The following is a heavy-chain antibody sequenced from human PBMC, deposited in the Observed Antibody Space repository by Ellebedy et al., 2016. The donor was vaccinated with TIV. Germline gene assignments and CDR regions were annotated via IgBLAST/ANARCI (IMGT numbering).Heavy chain of an antibody. CDR3: AEGRSGWYYFDY. CDR2: MNQSGNT. D-gene: IGHD6-19*01. CDR1: GFSFRSYW. V-gene: IGHV4-34*08. Sequence: ESLKISCAASGFSFRSYWMSWVRQSPGKGLEWIGEMNQSGNTNYNPSLKSRVTITVDTSKNHFSLRLSSVTAADTAVYYCAEGRSGWYYFDYWGQGTLVTVSS. J-gene: IGHJ4*02.